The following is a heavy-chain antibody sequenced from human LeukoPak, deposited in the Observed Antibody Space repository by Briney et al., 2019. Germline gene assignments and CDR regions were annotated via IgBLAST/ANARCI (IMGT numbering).Heavy chain of an antibody. D-gene: IGHD3-10*01. CDR1: GGSISSSNW. CDR2: IYHSGST. Sequence: MSSETLSLTCAVSGGSISSSNWWSWVRQPPGKGLEWIGEIYHSGSTNYNPSLKSRVTISVDKSKNQFSPKLSSVTAADTAVYYCASRMGSGSYTFDYWGQGTLVTVSS. J-gene: IGHJ4*02. CDR3: ASRMGSGSYTFDY. V-gene: IGHV4-4*02.